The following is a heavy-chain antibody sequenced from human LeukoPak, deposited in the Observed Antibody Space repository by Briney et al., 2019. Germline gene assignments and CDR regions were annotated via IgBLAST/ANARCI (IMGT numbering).Heavy chain of an antibody. CDR3: ARLSTLHHYDTSGYWARGWFDP. V-gene: IGHV4-59*08. D-gene: IGHD3-22*01. J-gene: IGHJ5*02. CDR2: IYYSGST. Sequence: SETLSLTCTVSGGSISSYYWSWIRQPPGKGLEWIGYIYYSGSTNYNPSLKSRVTISVDTSKNQFSLKLSSVTAADTAVYYCARLSTLHHYDTSGYWARGWFDPWGQGTLGTVSS. CDR1: GGSISSYY.